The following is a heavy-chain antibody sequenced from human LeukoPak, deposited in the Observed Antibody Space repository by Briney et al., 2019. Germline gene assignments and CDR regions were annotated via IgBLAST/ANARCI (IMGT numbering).Heavy chain of an antibody. V-gene: IGHV3-74*01. CDR3: ARVSSSSWWALDY. CDR1: GFTFSGYW. Sequence: GGSLRLSCAASGFTFSGYWMHWVRQAPGKGLVWVSRINTDGSSTSYADSVKGRFTISRDNAKNTLYLQMNSLRAEDTAVYYCARVSSSSWWALDYWGQGTLVTVSS. D-gene: IGHD6-13*01. CDR2: INTDGSST. J-gene: IGHJ4*02.